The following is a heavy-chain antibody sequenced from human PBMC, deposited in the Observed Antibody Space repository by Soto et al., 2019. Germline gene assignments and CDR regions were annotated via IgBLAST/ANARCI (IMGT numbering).Heavy chain of an antibody. J-gene: IGHJ6*03. V-gene: IGHV3-21*01. CDR3: ARDGDIVVVPAAMEDYYYYYYMDV. CDR1: GFTFSSYS. D-gene: IGHD2-2*01. Sequence: GGSLRLSCAASGFTFSSYSMNWVRQAPGKGLEGVSSISSSSSYIYYADSVKGRFTISRDNAKNTLYLQMNSLRAEDTAVYYCARDGDIVVVPAAMEDYYYYYYMDVWGKGTTVTVSS. CDR2: ISSSSSYI.